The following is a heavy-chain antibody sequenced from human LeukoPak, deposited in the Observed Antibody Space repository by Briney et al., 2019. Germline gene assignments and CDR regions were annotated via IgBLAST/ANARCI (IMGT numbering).Heavy chain of an antibody. V-gene: IGHV5-51*01. D-gene: IGHD5-12*01. Sequence: GESLKISCKASGYSFTTHWIGWVRQMPGKGLEWMGILHPGDSDTRYSPSFQGQVTISADKSISTACLQWSSLKASDTAMYYCARGDTEVAATADYWGQGTLVTVSS. CDR1: GYSFTTHW. CDR3: ARGDTEVAATADY. J-gene: IGHJ4*02. CDR2: LHPGDSDT.